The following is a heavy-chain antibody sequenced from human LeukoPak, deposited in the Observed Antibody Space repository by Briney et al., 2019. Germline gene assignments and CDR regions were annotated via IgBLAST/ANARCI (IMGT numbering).Heavy chain of an antibody. CDR1: GYTFRRYR. CDR3: AKYGSGTSYITNYFDY. Sequence: PGGSLRLSCAASGYTFRRYRMNWARQAPGKGLEWVSYISSDSRTIYYAVSVKGRFTISRDNAKNSMYLQMENLSDADTAVYYCAKYGSGTSYITNYFDYWGQGTLVTVSS. V-gene: IGHV3-48*02. J-gene: IGHJ4*02. CDR2: ISSDSRTI. D-gene: IGHD3-10*01.